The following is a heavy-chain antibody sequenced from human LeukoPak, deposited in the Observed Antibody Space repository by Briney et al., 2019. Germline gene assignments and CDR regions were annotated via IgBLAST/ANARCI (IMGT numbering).Heavy chain of an antibody. CDR3: AKAKRNSDYLFDY. CDR1: GFTFSDYY. Sequence: PGGSLRLSCTASGFTFSDYYMSWIRQAPGKGLEWVSYISSSGSTMYYADSVKGRFTISRDNAKNSLYLQMTSLRAEDTAVYYCAKAKRNSDYLFDYWGQGTLVAVSS. CDR2: ISSSGSTM. J-gene: IGHJ4*02. V-gene: IGHV3-11*01. D-gene: IGHD5-12*01.